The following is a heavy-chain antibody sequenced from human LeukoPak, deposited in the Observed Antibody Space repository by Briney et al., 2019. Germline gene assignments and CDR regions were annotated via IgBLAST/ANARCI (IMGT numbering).Heavy chain of an antibody. V-gene: IGHV3-7*01. CDR3: AKVAKYYYGSETYYFFEH. J-gene: IGHJ4*02. CDR2: IREDGTEK. Sequence: PGGSLRLSCTASGFTFSGAWMTWVRQAPGKGLEWVANIREDGTEKNYVDSVKGRFTISRDNAKNSLYLQMNSLRVEDTAVYYCAKVAKYYYGSETYYFFEHWGQGTPVTASS. CDR1: GFTFSGAW. D-gene: IGHD3-10*01.